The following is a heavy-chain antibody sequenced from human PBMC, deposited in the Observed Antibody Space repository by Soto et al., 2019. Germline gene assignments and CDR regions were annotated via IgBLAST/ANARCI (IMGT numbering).Heavy chain of an antibody. CDR2: INHSGST. CDR3: ARAPYAIGLWFGESSDYFDY. J-gene: IGHJ4*02. D-gene: IGHD3-10*01. CDR1: GGSFSGYY. V-gene: IGHV4-34*01. Sequence: QVQLQQWGAGLLKPSETLSLTCAVYGGSFSGYYWSWIRQPPGKGLEWMGEINHSGSTNYNPSLKSRVTISVDTSKHQFSLKLSSVTAADTAVYYCARAPYAIGLWFGESSDYFDYWGQGTLVSVSS.